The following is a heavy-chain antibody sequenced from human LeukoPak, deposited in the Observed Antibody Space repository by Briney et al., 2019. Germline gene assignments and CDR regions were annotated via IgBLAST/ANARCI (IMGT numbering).Heavy chain of an antibody. CDR3: ARDSRGWYHWFDP. J-gene: IGHJ5*02. Sequence: GGSLRLSCAASGFTFSSYWMSWVRQAPGKGLEWVSYISSSSSTIYYADSVKGRFTISRDNAKNSLYLQMNSLRVEDTAVYYCARDSRGWYHWFDPWGQGTLVTVSS. D-gene: IGHD6-19*01. CDR2: ISSSSSTI. V-gene: IGHV3-48*04. CDR1: GFTFSSYW.